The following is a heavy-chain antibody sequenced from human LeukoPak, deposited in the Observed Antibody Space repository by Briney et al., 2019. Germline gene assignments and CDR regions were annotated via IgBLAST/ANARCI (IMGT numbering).Heavy chain of an antibody. CDR2: ISYDGSNK. CDR1: GFTFSSYA. J-gene: IGHJ4*02. V-gene: IGHV3-30-3*01. Sequence: GRSLRLSCAASGFTFSSYAMHWVRQAPGKGLEWVAVISYDGSNKYYADSVKGRFTISRDNSKNTLYLQMNSLRAEDTAVYYCARWLGYGYGLDYWGQGTLVTVSS. D-gene: IGHD5-18*01. CDR3: ARWLGYGYGLDY.